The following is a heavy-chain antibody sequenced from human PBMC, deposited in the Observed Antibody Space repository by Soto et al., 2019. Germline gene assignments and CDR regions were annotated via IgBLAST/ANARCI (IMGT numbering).Heavy chain of an antibody. CDR3: ARDKRDLRFLEWSYYFDY. CDR1: GFTFSSSA. J-gene: IGHJ4*02. CDR2: ISYDGSNK. V-gene: IGHV3-30-3*01. Sequence: QVQLVESGGGVVQPGRSLRLSCAASGFTFSSSAMHWVRQAQGKWLEWVAVISYDGSNKYYADSVKGRFTISRDNSKNTLYLQMNSLRAEDTAVYYCARDKRDLRFLEWSYYFDYWGQGTLVTVSS. D-gene: IGHD3-3*01.